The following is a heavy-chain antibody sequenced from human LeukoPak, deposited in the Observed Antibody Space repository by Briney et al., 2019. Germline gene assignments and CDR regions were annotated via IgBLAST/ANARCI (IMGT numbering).Heavy chain of an antibody. CDR1: GFTFSSYA. CDR2: IGRGGGAT. Sequence: GGSLRLSCAASGFTFSSYAMSWVRQSPGKGLEWVSVIGRGGGATYYADSVKGRFTISRDNSKNTLYLQMNSLRAEDTAVYYCANRNGRAAAFVYFDYWGQGTLVTVSS. CDR3: ANRNGRAAAFVYFDY. V-gene: IGHV3-23*01. J-gene: IGHJ4*02. D-gene: IGHD6-13*01.